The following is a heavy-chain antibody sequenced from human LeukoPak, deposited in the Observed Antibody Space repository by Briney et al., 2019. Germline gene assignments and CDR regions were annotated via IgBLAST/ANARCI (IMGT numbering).Heavy chain of an antibody. CDR2: SSNSGST. V-gene: IGHV4-59*08. D-gene: IGHD2-21*02. J-gene: IGHJ6*02. CDR1: GACISSYY. Sequence: SETLALTCTVSGACISSYYWSWIRQPPGKGLEWIGYSSNSGSTKFNPSLKSRVTMSQDTSKNQFSLNLTSVTAADTAVYFCARHGAWGARYHYYGLDVWGQGTTVTVSS. CDR3: ARHGAWGARYHYYGLDV.